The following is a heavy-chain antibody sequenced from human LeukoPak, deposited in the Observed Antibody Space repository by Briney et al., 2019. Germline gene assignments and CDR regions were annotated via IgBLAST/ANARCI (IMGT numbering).Heavy chain of an antibody. CDR2: ISGSGGST. Sequence: GGSLRPSCAASGLTFSSYAMSWVRQAPGKGLEWVSAISGSGGSTYYADSVKGRFTISRDNSKNTLYLQMNSLRAEDTAVYYCAKDPTGNTNEYWGQGTLVTVSS. J-gene: IGHJ4*02. CDR1: GLTFSSYA. CDR3: AKDPTGNTNEY. V-gene: IGHV3-23*01.